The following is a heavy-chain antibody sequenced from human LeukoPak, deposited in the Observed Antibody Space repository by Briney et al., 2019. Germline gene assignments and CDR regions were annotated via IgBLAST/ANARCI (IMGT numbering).Heavy chain of an antibody. Sequence: ASVKVSCKASGYTFTNYGISWVRQAPGQGLEWMGWINPYNGNTNYAQNFQGRVTMTRDTSTSTAYMDLRSLRSDDTAVYYCGRLGPDNSAWTGLDYWGQGTLVTVSS. J-gene: IGHJ4*02. CDR1: GYTFTNYG. CDR3: GRLGPDNSAWTGLDY. V-gene: IGHV1-18*01. CDR2: INPYNGNT. D-gene: IGHD6-25*01.